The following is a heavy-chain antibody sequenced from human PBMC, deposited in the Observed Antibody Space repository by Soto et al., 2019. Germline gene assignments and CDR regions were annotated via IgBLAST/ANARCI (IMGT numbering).Heavy chain of an antibody. J-gene: IGHJ6*02. CDR3: VRENYYYGMDV. CDR2: INSGGST. CDR1: GFDASVNY. V-gene: IGHV3-66*01. Sequence: EVQLVESGGTLVQPGGSLRLSCAASGFDASVNYMTWVRQAPGKGLEWVSAINSGGSTFYADSVKGRFTISRDNSKNTLYLQMNSPRVEDTAMYYCVRENYYYGMDVWGQGTAVTVSS.